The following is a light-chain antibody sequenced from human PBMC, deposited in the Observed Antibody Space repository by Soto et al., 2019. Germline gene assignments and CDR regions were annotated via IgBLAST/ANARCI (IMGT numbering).Light chain of an antibody. J-gene: IGLJ2*01. V-gene: IGLV2-8*01. CDR3: SSYGGNNNLV. CDR1: SSDVGGYNY. Sequence: QSALTQPPSASGSPGQPVAISCTGTSSDVGGYNYVSWYQQHPGKAPKLMIYEVTKRPSGVPDRFSGSKSGNTASLTVSGLQAEDEADYYCSSYGGNNNLVFGGGTKLTVL. CDR2: EVT.